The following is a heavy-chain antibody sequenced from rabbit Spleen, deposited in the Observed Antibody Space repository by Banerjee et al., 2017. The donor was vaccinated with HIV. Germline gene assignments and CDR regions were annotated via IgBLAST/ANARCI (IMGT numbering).Heavy chain of an antibody. CDR2: INLITGKS. CDR1: GIDFSSYYY. Sequence: QSLEESGGDLVKPGASLTLTCTASGIDFSSYYYMCWVRQAPGKGPEWIACINLITGKSVYASWAKGRFTMSRISSTTVTLQMTSLTAADTATYFCARDLVAVIGWNFNLWGPGTLVTVS. CDR3: ARDLVAVIGWNFNL. D-gene: IGHD1-1*01. J-gene: IGHJ4*01. V-gene: IGHV1S40*01.